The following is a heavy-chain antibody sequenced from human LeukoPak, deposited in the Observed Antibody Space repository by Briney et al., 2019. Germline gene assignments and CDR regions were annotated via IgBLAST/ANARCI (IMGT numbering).Heavy chain of an antibody. Sequence: PGGSLRLSCAASGFSFSSYGMSWVRQAPGKGLEWVSVISGSGGSTFYADSVKGRFTISRDNAKDSLSLQMNSLRAEDTAVYYCARDPYNGYYGGDYYYYMDVWGKGATVTISS. CDR1: GFSFSSYG. CDR3: ARDPYNGYYGGDYYYYMDV. V-gene: IGHV3-23*01. D-gene: IGHD1-7*01. CDR2: ISGSGGST. J-gene: IGHJ6*03.